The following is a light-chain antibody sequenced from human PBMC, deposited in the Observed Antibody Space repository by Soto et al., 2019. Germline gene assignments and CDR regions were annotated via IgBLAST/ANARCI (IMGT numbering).Light chain of an antibody. CDR2: VAP. J-gene: IGKJ2*01. CDR1: QTITTTY. V-gene: IGKV3-20*01. Sequence: EIVFTQSPGTLSLSPGERATLSCRASQTITTTYLAWYQQKRGQAPRRLLYVAPSRATGSQVRFSGSGAGTDFTLSVIRLELVDFAVYYWRGCGYSPLTFGQGTTLEIK. CDR3: RGCGYSPLT.